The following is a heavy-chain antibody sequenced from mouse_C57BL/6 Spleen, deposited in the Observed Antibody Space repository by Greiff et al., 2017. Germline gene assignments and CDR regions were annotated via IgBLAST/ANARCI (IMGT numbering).Heavy chain of an antibody. CDR1: GYTFTDYN. Sequence: EVQLQQSGPELVKPGASVKMSCKASGYTFTDYNMHWVKQSHGKSLEWIGYINPNNGGTSYHQKFKGKATLTVNKSSSTAYMELRSLTSEDSAVYYCARLPTTVVAHYYAMDYWGQGTSVTVSS. V-gene: IGHV1-22*01. J-gene: IGHJ4*01. CDR3: ARLPTTVVAHYYAMDY. CDR2: INPNNGGT. D-gene: IGHD1-1*01.